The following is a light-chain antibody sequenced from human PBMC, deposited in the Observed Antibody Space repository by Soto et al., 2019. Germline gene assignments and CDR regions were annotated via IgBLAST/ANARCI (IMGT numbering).Light chain of an antibody. CDR3: CSYAGRYTYV. CDR1: ISDVGGYNF. V-gene: IGLV2-11*01. Sequence: QSVLLQLGSVSESPGQAFTISCTGTISDVGGYNFVSWYQHHPGKAPKLMIYNVIQRPSGVPDRLSASKSGKTASLTISGLQAEEEADYYCCSYAGRYTYVFGTGT. CDR2: NVI. J-gene: IGLJ1*01.